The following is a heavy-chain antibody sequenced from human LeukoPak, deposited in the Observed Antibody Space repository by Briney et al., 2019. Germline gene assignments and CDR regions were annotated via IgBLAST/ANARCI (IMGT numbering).Heavy chain of an antibody. Sequence: PGGSLRLSCAASGFTFSSYAMSWVRQAPGKGLEWVSAISGSGGSTYYADSVKGRFTIPRDNSKNTLYLQMNSLRAEDTAVYYCAKVRVGATLIDYWGQGTLVTVSS. CDR3: AKVRVGATLIDY. CDR1: GFTFSSYA. D-gene: IGHD1-26*01. J-gene: IGHJ4*02. CDR2: ISGSGGST. V-gene: IGHV3-23*01.